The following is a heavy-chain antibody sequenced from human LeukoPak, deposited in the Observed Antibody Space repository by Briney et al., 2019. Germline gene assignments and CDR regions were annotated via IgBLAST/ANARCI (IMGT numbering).Heavy chain of an antibody. J-gene: IGHJ4*02. CDR1: GFSFSDYE. D-gene: IGHD3-3*01. Sequence: PGGSLRLSCVASGFSFSDYEMNWVRQAPGKGLEWLSHIDISGNIIHYADSVKGRFTISRDNSKNTLYLQMNSLRAEDTAVYYCAKRKLGVTIFGGLFDYWGQGTLVTVSS. V-gene: IGHV3-48*03. CDR3: AKRKLGVTIFGGLFDY. CDR2: IDISGNII.